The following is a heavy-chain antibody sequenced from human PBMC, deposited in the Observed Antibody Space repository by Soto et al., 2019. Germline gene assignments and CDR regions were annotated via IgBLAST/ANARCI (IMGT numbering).Heavy chain of an antibody. CDR1: SSSSYY. CDR3: ARLSDPGDYYYYMDV. V-gene: IGHV5-51*01. CDR2: IYPGDSDT. J-gene: IGHJ6*03. Sequence: SSSSYYWGWIRQPPGKGLEWMGIIYPGDSDTRYSPSFQGQVTISADKSISTAYLQWSSLKASDTAMYYCARLSDPGDYYYYMDVWGKGTTVTVSS. D-gene: IGHD7-27*01.